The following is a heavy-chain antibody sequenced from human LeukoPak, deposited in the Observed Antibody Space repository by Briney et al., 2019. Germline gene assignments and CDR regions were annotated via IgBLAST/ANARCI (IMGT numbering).Heavy chain of an antibody. CDR3: ARERNGPGYYGSYYYMDV. J-gene: IGHJ6*03. Sequence: SETLSLTCTVSGGSISSYYWSWIRQPAGQGLEWIGRIYTSGSTNYNPSLKRRVTMSVDTSKNQFSLKLSSVTAADTAVYYCARERNGPGYYGSYYYMDVWGKGTTVTVSS. CDR1: GGSISSYY. D-gene: IGHD4-17*01. CDR2: IYTSGST. V-gene: IGHV4-4*07.